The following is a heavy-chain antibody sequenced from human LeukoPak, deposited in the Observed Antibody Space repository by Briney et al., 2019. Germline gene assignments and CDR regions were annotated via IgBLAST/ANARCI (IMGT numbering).Heavy chain of an antibody. V-gene: IGHV1-2*06. CDR1: GYTFTGYY. Sequence: GASVKVSCKASGYTFTGYYMHWVRQAPGQGLEWMGRINPNSGGTNYAQKFQGRVTMTRDTSISIAYMELSRLRSDDTAVYHCARDWDSSGYYYEFDYWGQGTLVTVSS. CDR3: ARDWDSSGYYYEFDY. CDR2: INPNSGGT. D-gene: IGHD3-22*01. J-gene: IGHJ4*02.